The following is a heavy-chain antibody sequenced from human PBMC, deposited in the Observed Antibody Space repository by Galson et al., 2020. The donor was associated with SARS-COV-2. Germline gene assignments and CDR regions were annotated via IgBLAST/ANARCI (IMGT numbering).Heavy chain of an antibody. Sequence: GGSLRLSCTASGFTFGDYAMSWFRQAPGKGLEWVGFIRSKAYGGTTEYAASVKGRFTISRDDSKSIAYLQMNSLKTEDPAVYYCTREYYDYVWGSYRYGDYWGQGTLVTVSS. J-gene: IGHJ4*02. CDR1: GFTFGDYA. V-gene: IGHV3-49*03. D-gene: IGHD3-16*02. CDR2: IRSKAYGGTT. CDR3: TREYYDYVWGSYRYGDY.